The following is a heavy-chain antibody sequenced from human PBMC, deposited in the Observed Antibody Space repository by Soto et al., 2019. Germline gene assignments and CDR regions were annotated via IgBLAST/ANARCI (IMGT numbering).Heavy chain of an antibody. J-gene: IGHJ4*02. CDR1: GFTFSSYA. CDR2: ISGSGGST. V-gene: IGHV3-23*01. D-gene: IGHD2-21*01. CDR3: AKSAAIGRVIAIHVDY. Sequence: GGSLRLSCAASGFTFSSYAMSWVRQAPGKGLEWVSAISGSGGSTYYADSVKGRFTISRDNSKNTLYLQMNSLRAEDTAVYYCAKSAAIGRVIAIHVDYWGQGTLVTVSS.